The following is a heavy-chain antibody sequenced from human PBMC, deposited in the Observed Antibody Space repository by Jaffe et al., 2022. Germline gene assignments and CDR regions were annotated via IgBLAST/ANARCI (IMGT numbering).Heavy chain of an antibody. CDR2: ISPYNGNT. D-gene: IGHD3-9*01. V-gene: IGHV1-18*01. Sequence: QLAQSGGEVKKPGASVKVSCKASGYKFTSHGITWVRQAPGQGLEWMGWISPYNGNTRYSQGVQGRVTLTTDTSTTTAYLELRSLTSDDTAVYFCAREVGGYDILTGPMKDGFDIWGQGTLVTVSS. CDR3: AREVGGYDILTGPMKDGFDI. J-gene: IGHJ3*02. CDR1: GYKFTSHG.